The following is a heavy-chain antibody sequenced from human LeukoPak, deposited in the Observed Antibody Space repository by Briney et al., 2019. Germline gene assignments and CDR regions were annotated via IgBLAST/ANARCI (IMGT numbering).Heavy chain of an antibody. V-gene: IGHV4-39*07. CDR3: ARMADSIDFYYYYYMDV. J-gene: IGHJ6*03. CDR1: GGSISSSSYY. CDR2: IYYSGST. D-gene: IGHD3-22*01. Sequence: SETLSLTCTVSGGSISSSSYYWGWIRQPPGKGLEWIGSIYYSGSTYYYPSLKSRVTMSVDTSKNQFSLKLSSVTAADTAVYYCARMADSIDFYYYYYMDVWGKGTTVTVSS.